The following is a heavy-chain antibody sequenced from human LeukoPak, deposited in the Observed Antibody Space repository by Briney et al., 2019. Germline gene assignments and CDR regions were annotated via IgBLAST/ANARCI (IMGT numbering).Heavy chain of an antibody. V-gene: IGHV3-33*06. Sequence: PGRSLRLSCAASGFTFSSYGMHWVRQAPGKGLEWVAVIWYDGSNKYYADSVKGRFTISRDNSKNTLYLQMNSLRAEDTAVYYCAKDICYSSGWFDYWGQGTLVTVSS. J-gene: IGHJ4*02. CDR1: GFTFSSYG. D-gene: IGHD6-19*01. CDR2: IWYDGSNK. CDR3: AKDICYSSGWFDY.